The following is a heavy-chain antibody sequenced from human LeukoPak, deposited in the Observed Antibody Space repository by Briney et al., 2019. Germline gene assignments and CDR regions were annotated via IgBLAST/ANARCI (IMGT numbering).Heavy chain of an antibody. Sequence: GESLQISCKGSGYSFTTYWIGWVRQMPGKGLEWMGIIYPGGSDTRYSPSFQGQVTISADKSISTAYLQWSSLKASDTAMYYCARQAKQDGDYVDYWGQGTLVTVSS. CDR3: ARQAKQDGDYVDY. V-gene: IGHV5-51*01. CDR1: GYSFTTYW. J-gene: IGHJ4*02. D-gene: IGHD4-17*01. CDR2: IYPGGSDT.